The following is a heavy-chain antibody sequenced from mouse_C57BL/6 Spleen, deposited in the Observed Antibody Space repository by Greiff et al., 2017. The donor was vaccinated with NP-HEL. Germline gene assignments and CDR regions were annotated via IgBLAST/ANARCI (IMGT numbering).Heavy chain of an antibody. V-gene: IGHV7-1*01. CDR3: ARDGYDYDAYYAMDY. J-gene: IGHJ4*01. D-gene: IGHD2-4*01. CDR1: GFTFSDFY. CDR2: SRNKANDYTT. Sequence: DVKLVESGGGLVQSGRSLRLSCATSGFTFSDFYMEWVRQAPGKGLEWIAASRNKANDYTTVYSASVKGRFMVSRDTSQSILYLQMNALRAEDTAIYYCARDGYDYDAYYAMDYWGQGTSVTVSS.